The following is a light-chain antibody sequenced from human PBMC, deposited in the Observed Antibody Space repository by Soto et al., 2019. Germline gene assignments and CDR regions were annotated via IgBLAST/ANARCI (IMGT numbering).Light chain of an antibody. V-gene: IGLV2-14*01. Sequence: QSALTQPASVSGSPGQSITISCTGTSSDIGNYNFVSWYRQQPGMAPKLMIYEVHNRPSGVSSRISGSKSGNTASLTISGLQAEDEADYYCSSYTSTTTPVVFGGGTKLTVL. CDR2: EVH. CDR1: SSDIGNYNF. CDR3: SSYTSTTTPVV. J-gene: IGLJ2*01.